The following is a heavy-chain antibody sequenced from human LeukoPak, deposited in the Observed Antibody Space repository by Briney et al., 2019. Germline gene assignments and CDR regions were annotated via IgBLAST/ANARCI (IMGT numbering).Heavy chain of an antibody. CDR3: ARQDALGKYPPPYYMDV. Sequence: PSETLSLTCTVSGGSISSYNWNWIRQPPGKGLEWIGYISESGSTNYNSSLENRVTISLDTSKNEISLNLRSATVADTAVYYCARQDALGKYPPPYYMDVWGKGTTVIVS. V-gene: IGHV4-59*08. CDR1: GGSISSYN. J-gene: IGHJ6*03. CDR2: ISESGST. D-gene: IGHD3-16*01.